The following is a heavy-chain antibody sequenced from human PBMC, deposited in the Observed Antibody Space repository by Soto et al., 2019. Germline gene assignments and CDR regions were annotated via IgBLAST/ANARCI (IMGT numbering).Heavy chain of an antibody. CDR3: ARGVTVFGLVSRFWFDP. Sequence: SETQCLTCTVSGGSISSGDYSWSWVRQSPGKGLEWIGHIYNSGITYYNPSLKSRVVISIDTSRNQFSLRLNSLTAADRAVYFCARGVTVFGLVSRFWFDPWGQGTVVTVSS. CDR1: GGSISSGDYS. V-gene: IGHV4-30-4*01. CDR2: IYNSGIT. J-gene: IGHJ5*02. D-gene: IGHD3-3*01.